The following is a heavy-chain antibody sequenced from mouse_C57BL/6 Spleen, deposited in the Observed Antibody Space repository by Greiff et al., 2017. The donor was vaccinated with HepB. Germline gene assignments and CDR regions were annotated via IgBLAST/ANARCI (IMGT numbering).Heavy chain of an antibody. Sequence: EVQRVESEGGLVQPGSSMKLSCTASGFTFSDYYMAWVRQVPEKGLEWVANINYDGSSTYYLDSLKSRFIISRDNAKNILYLQMSSLKSEDTATYYCAVYYDSPAWFAYWGQGTLVTVSA. V-gene: IGHV5-16*01. CDR3: AVYYDSPAWFAY. J-gene: IGHJ3*01. D-gene: IGHD2-4*01. CDR1: GFTFSDYY. CDR2: INYDGSST.